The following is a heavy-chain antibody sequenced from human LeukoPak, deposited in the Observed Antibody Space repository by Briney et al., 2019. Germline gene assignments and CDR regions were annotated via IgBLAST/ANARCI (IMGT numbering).Heavy chain of an antibody. CDR3: AKRVHSTIWYTAFDY. V-gene: IGHV3-23*01. CDR2: VSDSGAET. Sequence: GGSLRLSCAASGYTFSSYALSWVRQAPGKGLEWVPAVSDSGAETYYADSVKGRFTISRDNSKNTLYLQMNSLRAEDTAVYYCAKRVHSTIWYTAFDYWGQGSLVTVSS. J-gene: IGHJ4*02. D-gene: IGHD6-13*01. CDR1: GYTFSSYA.